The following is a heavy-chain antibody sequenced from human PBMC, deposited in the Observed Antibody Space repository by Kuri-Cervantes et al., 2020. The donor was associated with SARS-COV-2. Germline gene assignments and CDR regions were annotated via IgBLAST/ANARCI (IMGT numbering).Heavy chain of an antibody. CDR2: TRNKANSYTT. D-gene: IGHD6-13*01. V-gene: IGHV3-72*01. CDR3: ARDHGSFRITAAGIDAFDI. CDR1: GFTFSDHY. J-gene: IGHJ3*02. Sequence: GESLKISCAASGFTFSDHYMDWVRRAPGKGLEWVGRTRNKANSYTTEYAASVKGRFTISRDDSKNSLYLQMNSLKTEDTAVYYCARDHGSFRITAAGIDAFDIWGQGTMVTVSS.